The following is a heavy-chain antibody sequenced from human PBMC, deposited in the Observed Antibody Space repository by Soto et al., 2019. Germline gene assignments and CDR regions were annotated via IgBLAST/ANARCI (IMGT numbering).Heavy chain of an antibody. CDR3: AKGSVFDWLLSDWYFDL. CDR1: GFTFSSYA. Sequence: GGSLRLSCAASGFTFSSYAMSWVRQAPGKGLEWVSAISGSGGSTYYADSVKGRFTISRDNSKNTLYLQMNSLRAEDTAVYYCAKGSVFDWLLSDWYFDLWGRGTLVTVSS. D-gene: IGHD3-9*01. V-gene: IGHV3-23*01. CDR2: ISGSGGST. J-gene: IGHJ2*01.